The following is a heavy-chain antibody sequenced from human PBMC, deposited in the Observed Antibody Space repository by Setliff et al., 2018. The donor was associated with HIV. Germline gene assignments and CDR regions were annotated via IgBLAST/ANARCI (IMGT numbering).Heavy chain of an antibody. V-gene: IGHV2-5*02. CDR2: IYWDDDK. J-gene: IGHJ4*02. CDR1: GFSLSTSGVG. D-gene: IGHD3-22*01. Sequence: GSGPTLVNPTQTLTLTCTFSGFSLSTSGVGVGWIRQPPGKALEWLALIYWDDDKRSSPSLKNRVTITKDTSKNQVVLTMTNLDPVDTATYYCAHCMVSEWGVSRGYPFDYWGQGTLVTVSS. CDR3: AHCMVSEWGVSRGYPFDY.